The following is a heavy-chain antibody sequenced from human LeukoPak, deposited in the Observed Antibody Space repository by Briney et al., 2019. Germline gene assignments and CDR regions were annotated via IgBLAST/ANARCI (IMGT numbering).Heavy chain of an antibody. V-gene: IGHV3-23*01. J-gene: IGHJ4*02. Sequence: AGGSLRLSCVASGFTFSTYGMSWVRQASGEGLEWVSAISGSGGSTYYADSVKGRFTISRDNSKNTLYLQMHSLRAEDTAVYYCAKDYYSVYYYGSGRGPRGIDYWGQGTLVTVSS. D-gene: IGHD3-10*01. CDR2: ISGSGGST. CDR3: AKDYYSVYYYGSGRGPRGIDY. CDR1: GFTFSTYG.